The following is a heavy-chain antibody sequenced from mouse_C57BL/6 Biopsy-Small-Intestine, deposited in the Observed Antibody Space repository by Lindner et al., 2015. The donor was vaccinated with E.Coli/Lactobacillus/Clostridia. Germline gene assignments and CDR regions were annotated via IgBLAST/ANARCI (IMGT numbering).Heavy chain of an antibody. V-gene: IGHV1-34*01. CDR1: GYTFTDYY. J-gene: IGHJ2*01. D-gene: IGHD1-1*01. CDR3: TRSLLRFQSYSDY. CDR2: IYPDNGGN. Sequence: VQLQESGPELVKPGASVKMSCKASGYTFTDYYMHWVKQSHGKSLEWIGYIYPDNGGNGYNQKFKDKATLTVDESSSTAHMELRSLTSEDSAVYYCTRSLLRFQSYSDYWGQGTTLTVSS.